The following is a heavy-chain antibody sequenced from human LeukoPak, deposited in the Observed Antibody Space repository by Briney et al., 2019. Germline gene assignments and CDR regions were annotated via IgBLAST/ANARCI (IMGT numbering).Heavy chain of an antibody. CDR1: GGSISSSSYY. V-gene: IGHV4-31*03. Sequence: SETLSLTCTVSGGSISSSSYYWSWIRQHPGKGLEWIGYIYYSGSTYYNPSLKSRVTISVDTSKNQFSLKLSSVTAADTAVYYCARWVDYYDSSGYYHDAFDIWGQGTMVTVSS. CDR3: ARWVDYYDSSGYYHDAFDI. J-gene: IGHJ3*02. D-gene: IGHD3-22*01. CDR2: IYYSGST.